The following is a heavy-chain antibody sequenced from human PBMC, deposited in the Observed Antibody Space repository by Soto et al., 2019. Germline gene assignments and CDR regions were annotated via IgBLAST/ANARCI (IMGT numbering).Heavy chain of an antibody. V-gene: IGHV3-30-3*01. Sequence: QVQLVESGGGVVQPGRSLRLSCAASGFTFSSYAMHWVRQAPGKGLEWVAVISYDGSNKYYADSVKGRFTISRDNSKNTLYLQMNSLRAEDTAVYYCARNLITIFGVVIHMGPFDYWGQGTLVTVSS. D-gene: IGHD3-3*01. CDR3: ARNLITIFGVVIHMGPFDY. CDR2: ISYDGSNK. CDR1: GFTFSSYA. J-gene: IGHJ4*02.